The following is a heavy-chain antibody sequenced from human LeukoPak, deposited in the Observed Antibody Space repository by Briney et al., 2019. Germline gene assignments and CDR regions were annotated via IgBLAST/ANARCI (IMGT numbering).Heavy chain of an antibody. V-gene: IGHV4-34*01. CDR3: ARGLVAATHYFDY. CDR2: INHSGST. CDR1: GGSFSGYY. J-gene: IGHJ4*02. D-gene: IGHD2-15*01. Sequence: PSETLSLTCAVYGGSFSGYYWSWIRKPPGKGLEWIGEINHSGSTNYNPSLKSRVTISVDTSKNQFSLKLSSVTAADTAVYYCARGLVAATHYFDYWGQGTLVTVSS.